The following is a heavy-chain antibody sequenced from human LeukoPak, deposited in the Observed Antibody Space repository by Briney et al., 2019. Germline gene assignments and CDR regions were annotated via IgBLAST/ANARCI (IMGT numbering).Heavy chain of an antibody. J-gene: IGHJ3*02. CDR1: GGTFSSYA. CDR2: IIPIFGTA. Sequence: SVKVSCKASGGTFSSYAISWVRQAPGQGLEWMGGIIPIFGTANYAQKFQGRVTITADKSTSTAYMELSSLRSEDTAVYYCASDLPFDGSGTYFPFDIWGQGTMVTVSS. D-gene: IGHD3-10*01. V-gene: IGHV1-69*06. CDR3: ASDLPFDGSGTYFPFDI.